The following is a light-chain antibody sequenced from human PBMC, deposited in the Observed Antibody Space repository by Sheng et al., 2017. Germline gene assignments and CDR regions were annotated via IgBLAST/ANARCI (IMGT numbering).Light chain of an antibody. V-gene: IGLV2-8*01. J-gene: IGLJ1*01. CDR3: SSYAGSNNKV. Sequence: QSALTQPPSASASPGQSVTISCTGTSSDVGVYDYVSWYQQHPGKVPRLMIYEVSKRPSGVPDRFSGSKSGNTASLTVSGLQAEDEADYYCSSYAGSNNKVFGTGTKVTVL. CDR1: SSDVGVYDY. CDR2: EVS.